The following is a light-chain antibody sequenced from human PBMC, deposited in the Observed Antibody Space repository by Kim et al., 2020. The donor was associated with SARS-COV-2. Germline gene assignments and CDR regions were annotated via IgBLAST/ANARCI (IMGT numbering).Light chain of an antibody. Sequence: GQSVTISCSGSSSNIGSNTVNWYQHLPGTAPKLLIYSNKHRPSGVPDRFSGSKSGTSASLAISGLQSEDEADYYCAAWDDSLNGPVFGGGTQLTVL. CDR2: SNK. CDR3: AAWDDSLNGPV. V-gene: IGLV1-44*01. J-gene: IGLJ3*02. CDR1: SSNIGSNT.